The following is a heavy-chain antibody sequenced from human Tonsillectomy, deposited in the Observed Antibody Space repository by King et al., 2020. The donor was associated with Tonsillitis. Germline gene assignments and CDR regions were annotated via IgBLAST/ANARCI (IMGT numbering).Heavy chain of an antibody. CDR1: GDSVSSNSAA. V-gene: IGHV6-1*01. J-gene: IGHJ6*03. CDR3: ARDGEQQLTAYHYYYMDV. D-gene: IGHD1-1*01. Sequence: VQLQQSGPGLVKPSQILSLTCAISGDSVSSNSAAWHWVRQSPSRGLEWLGRTYYRSKWYNDYALSLKSRITINADTSKNQFSLQLNSVTPEDTAVYYCARDGEQQLTAYHYYYMDVWGKGTTVTVSS. CDR2: TYYRSKWYN.